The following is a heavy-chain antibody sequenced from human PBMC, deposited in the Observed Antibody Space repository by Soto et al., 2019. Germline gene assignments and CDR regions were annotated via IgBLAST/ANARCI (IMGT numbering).Heavy chain of an antibody. Sequence: QVQLQESGPGLVKPSETLSLTCTVSGGSISSYYWSWIRQPPGKGLEWIGYIYYSGSTNYNPSLQSRVTISVDTSKNQFSLKLSSVTAADTAVYYCARDSAVTDGNWFDPWGQGTLVTVSS. D-gene: IGHD4-17*01. V-gene: IGHV4-59*01. J-gene: IGHJ5*02. CDR1: GGSISSYY. CDR3: ARDSAVTDGNWFDP. CDR2: IYYSGST.